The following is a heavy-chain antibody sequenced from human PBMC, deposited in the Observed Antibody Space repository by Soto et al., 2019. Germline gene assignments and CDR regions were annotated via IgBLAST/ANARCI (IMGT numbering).Heavy chain of an antibody. CDR3: AKGFGSYPLNYYFDY. CDR2: ISWNSGSI. J-gene: IGHJ4*02. CDR1: GFTFDDYA. Sequence: GGSLRLSCAASGFTFDDYAMHWVRQAPGKGLEWVSGISWNSGSIGYADSVKGRFTISRDNAKNSLYLQMNSLRAEDTALYYCAKGFGSYPLNYYFDYWGQGTLVTVSS. V-gene: IGHV3-9*01. D-gene: IGHD3-3*01.